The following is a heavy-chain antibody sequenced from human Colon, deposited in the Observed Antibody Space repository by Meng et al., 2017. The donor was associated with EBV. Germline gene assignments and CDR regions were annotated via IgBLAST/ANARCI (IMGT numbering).Heavy chain of an antibody. CDR1: GVSISSNIR. J-gene: IGHJ4*02. CDR2: IDDSGST. D-gene: IGHD1-26*01. Sequence: QVQLQGSGLGLVKPSGTLSLTCGVSGVSISSNIRWTWVRQPPGKGLEWIGDIDDSGSTNYNPSLNSRISISLDKSKNHFSLKVNSVTAADTAVYYCARGKQDAWELLAYWGQGALVTVSS. V-gene: IGHV4-4*02. CDR3: ARGKQDAWELLAY.